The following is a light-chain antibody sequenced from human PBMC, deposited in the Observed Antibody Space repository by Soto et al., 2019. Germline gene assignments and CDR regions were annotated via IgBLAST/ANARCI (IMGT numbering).Light chain of an antibody. CDR2: GAS. V-gene: IGKV3-15*01. CDR1: QSVGSN. CDR3: QQYNNWPPDRT. Sequence: EIVMTQSPATLSVSPGERATLSCRASQSVGSNLAWYQLKPGQAPRLLIYGASTRATGIPARFSGSGSGTDFTLTISNLQSEDSAIYFCQQYNNWPPDRTFGQGTQVEIK. J-gene: IGKJ1*01.